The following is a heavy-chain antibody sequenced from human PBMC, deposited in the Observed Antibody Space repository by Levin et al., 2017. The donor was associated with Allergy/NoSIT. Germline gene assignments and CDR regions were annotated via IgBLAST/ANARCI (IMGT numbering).Heavy chain of an antibody. Sequence: SETLSLTCTVSGGSISSYYWSWIRQPPGKGLEWIGYIYYSGSTNYNPSLKSRVTISVDTSKNQFSLKLSSVTAADTAVYYCARENYGSGSYYATMAGFDYWGQGTLVTVSS. CDR2: IYYSGST. V-gene: IGHV4-59*01. CDR1: GGSISSYY. J-gene: IGHJ4*02. CDR3: ARENYGSGSYYATMAGFDY. D-gene: IGHD3-10*01.